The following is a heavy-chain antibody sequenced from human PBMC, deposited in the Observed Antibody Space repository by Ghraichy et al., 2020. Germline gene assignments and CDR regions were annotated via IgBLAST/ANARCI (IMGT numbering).Heavy chain of an antibody. CDR3: ARADYGDNAMEV. J-gene: IGHJ6*02. D-gene: IGHD4/OR15-4a*01. CDR2: INPNSGDK. Sequence: ASVKVSCKASGYTFTDYFFHWVRQAPGQGLEWMGRINPNSGDKKYPQKFQGRVTLTRDTSISTAYMELSSLRSDDTAVYYCARADYGDNAMEVCGQGTTVTVSS. V-gene: IGHV1-2*06. CDR1: GYTFTDYF.